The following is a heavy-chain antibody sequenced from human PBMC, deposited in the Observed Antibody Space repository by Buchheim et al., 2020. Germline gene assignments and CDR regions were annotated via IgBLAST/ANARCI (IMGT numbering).Heavy chain of an antibody. CDR1: GFTFSSYA. CDR2: ISYDGSNK. CDR3: ARDDIVVVPAAIDAYYYYGMDV. D-gene: IGHD2-2*01. J-gene: IGHJ6*02. Sequence: QVQLVESGGGVVQPGRSLRLSCAASGFTFSSYAMHWVRQAPGKGLEWVAVISYDGSNKYYADSVKGRFTISRDNSKHTLYLQMNSLRAEDTAVYYCARDDIVVVPAAIDAYYYYGMDVWGQGTT. V-gene: IGHV3-30*04.